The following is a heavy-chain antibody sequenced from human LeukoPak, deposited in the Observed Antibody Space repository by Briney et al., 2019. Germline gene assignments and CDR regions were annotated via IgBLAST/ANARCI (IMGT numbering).Heavy chain of an antibody. CDR3: ARDAYSGSWDY. V-gene: IGHV1-18*01. Sequence: ASVKVSCKASGYTFTSYGISWVRQAPGQGLEWMGWISAYNGNTNYAQKLQGRVTMTRDMSTSTVYMELSSLRSEDTAVYYCARDAYSGSWDYWGQGTLVTVSS. D-gene: IGHD1-26*01. CDR2: ISAYNGNT. CDR1: GYTFTSYG. J-gene: IGHJ4*02.